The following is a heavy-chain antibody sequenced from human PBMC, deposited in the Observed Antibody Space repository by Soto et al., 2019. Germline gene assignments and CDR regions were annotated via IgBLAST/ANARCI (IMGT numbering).Heavy chain of an antibody. CDR2: ISGYNGNT. CDR1: GYTFSTYG. Sequence: QVNLVQSGVEVKKPGASVKVSCKASGYTFSTYGISWLRQAPGQGLEWMGWISGYNGNTNYAQSLQGRITMTTDTSTSTSYMELRSLGSDDTAMYYCARDLFGEDGSGYFDYWGQGTLVTVSS. D-gene: IGHD3-10*01. J-gene: IGHJ4*02. V-gene: IGHV1-18*01. CDR3: ARDLFGEDGSGYFDY.